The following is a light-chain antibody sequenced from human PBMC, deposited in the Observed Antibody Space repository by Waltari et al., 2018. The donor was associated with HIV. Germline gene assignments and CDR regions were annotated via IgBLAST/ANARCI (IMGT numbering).Light chain of an antibody. J-gene: IGLJ1*01. CDR2: EVS. Sequence: QSALTQPASVSGSPGQSITISCTGTSSDVGGYNHVSWYQHHPGKAPKLLIYEVSNRPSGVSNRFSGSKSDNTASLTISGLQAEDEADYYCSSYTSDYTYVFGSGTEVTVL. V-gene: IGLV2-14*01. CDR3: SSYTSDYTYV. CDR1: SSDVGGYNH.